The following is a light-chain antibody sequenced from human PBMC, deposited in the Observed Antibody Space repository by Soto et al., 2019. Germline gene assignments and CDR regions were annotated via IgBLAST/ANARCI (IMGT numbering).Light chain of an antibody. J-gene: IGKJ5*01. CDR3: QQYGSSIT. Sequence: EIVLTQSPATLSLSPGARATLSFRASQSVSSYLAWYQQKPGQAPRLLIYDASSRATGIPDRFSGGGSGTDFTLTVTRLEPEDFAVYYCQQYGSSITFGQGTLLEI. CDR2: DAS. V-gene: IGKV3-20*01. CDR1: QSVSSY.